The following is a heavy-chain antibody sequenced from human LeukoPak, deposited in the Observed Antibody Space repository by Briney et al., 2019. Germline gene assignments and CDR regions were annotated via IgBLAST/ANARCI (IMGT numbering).Heavy chain of an antibody. V-gene: IGHV3-23*01. Sequence: GGSLRLSCAASGFTFSSYAMSWVRQAPGKGLEWVSAISGSGGSTYYADSVKGRFTISRDNSKNTLYLQMNSLRAEDTAVYYCAKDLTYSSGWYPAYYYYYGMDVWGQGTTVTVSS. J-gene: IGHJ6*02. CDR1: GFTFSSYA. CDR3: AKDLTYSSGWYPAYYYYYGMDV. D-gene: IGHD6-19*01. CDR2: ISGSGGST.